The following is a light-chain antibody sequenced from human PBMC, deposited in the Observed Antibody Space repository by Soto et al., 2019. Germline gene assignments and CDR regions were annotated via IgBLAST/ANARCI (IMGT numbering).Light chain of an antibody. CDR3: CSYAGNHGYV. V-gene: IGLV2-8*01. J-gene: IGLJ1*01. CDR2: DVS. Sequence: QSVLTQPPSASGSPGQSVTISCTGTSSDVGGYNSVSWYQSRPGKVPTLIIFDVSERPAGVPHRFSGSKSPNTASLTISGLEAEDEADYYCCSYAGNHGYVFGSGTKVTVL. CDR1: SSDVGGYNS.